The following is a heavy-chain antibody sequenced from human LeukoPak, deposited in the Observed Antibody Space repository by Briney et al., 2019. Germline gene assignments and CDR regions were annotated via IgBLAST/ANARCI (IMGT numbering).Heavy chain of an antibody. Sequence: ASVKVSCKVSGYTLTELSMHWVRQAPGKGLEWMGGFDPEDGETIYAQKFQGRVTMTTDTSTSTAYMELRSLRSDDTAVYYCARDGYYDYVWGSYREFDYWGQGTLVTVSS. CDR3: ARDGYYDYVWGSYREFDY. V-gene: IGHV1-24*01. CDR2: FDPEDGET. D-gene: IGHD3-16*02. CDR1: GYTLTELS. J-gene: IGHJ4*02.